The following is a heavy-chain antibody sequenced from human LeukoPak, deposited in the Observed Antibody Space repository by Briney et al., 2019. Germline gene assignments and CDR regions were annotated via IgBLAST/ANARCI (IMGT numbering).Heavy chain of an antibody. Sequence: ASVKVSCMASGYTFTSYDINWVRQATGQGLEWMGWMTPHSGNTGYAQKFQGRVTMTRNTSISTAYMELSSLRSEDTAMYYCARGGLSRWPPRPDAFHIWGQGTMVTVSS. V-gene: IGHV1-8*01. J-gene: IGHJ3*02. CDR3: ARGGLSRWPPRPDAFHI. D-gene: IGHD4-23*01. CDR2: MTPHSGNT. CDR1: GYTFTSYD.